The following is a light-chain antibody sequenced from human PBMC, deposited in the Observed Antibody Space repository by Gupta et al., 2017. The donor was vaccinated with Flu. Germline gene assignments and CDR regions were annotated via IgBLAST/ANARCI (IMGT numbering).Light chain of an antibody. CDR3: DSRDSSDNHWV. J-gene: IGLJ3*02. CDR1: SLRSNY. CDR2: GTH. Sequence: DPAVSVALGQTVRITCQGDSLRSNYASWYQQKPGQAPILVIYGTHNRPSGIPDRFSGSSSGDTASLTITGAQAEDEADYYCDSRDSSDNHWVFGGGTKLTVL. V-gene: IGLV3-19*01.